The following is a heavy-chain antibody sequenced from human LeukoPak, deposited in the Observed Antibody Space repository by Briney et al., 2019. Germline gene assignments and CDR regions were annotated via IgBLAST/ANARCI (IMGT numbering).Heavy chain of an antibody. J-gene: IGHJ6*02. D-gene: IGHD2-2*02. Sequence: ASVKVSCKASRYTFTGYYMHWVRQAPGQGLEWMGRINPNSGGTDYAQKFQGRVTMTRDTSISTAYMELSRLRSDDTAVYFCARGIVVVPAVIVRGDYGMDVWAKGPRSPSP. V-gene: IGHV1-2*06. CDR3: ARGIVVVPAVIVRGDYGMDV. CDR1: RYTFTGYY. CDR2: INPNSGGT.